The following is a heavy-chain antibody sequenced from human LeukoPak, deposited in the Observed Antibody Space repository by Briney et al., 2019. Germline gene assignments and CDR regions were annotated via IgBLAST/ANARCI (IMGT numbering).Heavy chain of an antibody. V-gene: IGHV3-30*02. CDR3: AKGREDYYDSSGYYSY. CDR2: IRYDGSNK. CDR1: GFTFSSYG. J-gene: IGHJ4*02. D-gene: IGHD3-22*01. Sequence: GGSLRLSCAASGFTFSSYGMHWVRQAPGKGLEWVAFIRYDGSNKYYADSVKGRFTISRDNSKNTLYLQMNSLRAEDTAVYYCAKGREDYYDSSGYYSYWGQGTLVTVSS.